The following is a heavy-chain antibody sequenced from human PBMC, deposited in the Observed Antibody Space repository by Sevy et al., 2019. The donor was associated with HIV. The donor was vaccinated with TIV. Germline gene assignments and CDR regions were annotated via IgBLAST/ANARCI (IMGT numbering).Heavy chain of an antibody. D-gene: IGHD3-22*01. V-gene: IGHV3-23*01. CDR3: AKDPYSSGEYFQK. Sequence: GGSLRLSCKASGFNFNNYAMSWVRQAPGKGLEWVSTISGSGGRTYTAESVRGRLTISRDNSKRTVYLQMNSLRGDETAIYYCAKDPYSSGEYFQKWGQGARVTVSS. CDR2: ISGSGGRT. J-gene: IGHJ1*01. CDR1: GFNFNNYA.